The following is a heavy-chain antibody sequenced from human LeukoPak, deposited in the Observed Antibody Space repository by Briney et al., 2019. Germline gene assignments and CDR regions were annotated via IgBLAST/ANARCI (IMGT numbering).Heavy chain of an antibody. J-gene: IGHJ4*02. D-gene: IGHD1-26*01. CDR3: AKEGGSYALDY. Sequence: SVKVSCKASGGTFSSYAISWVRQAPGQGLEWMGGIIPIFGTANYAQKFQGRVTITADESTSTAYMELSSLRSGDTAVYYCAKEGGSYALDYWGQGTLVTVSS. V-gene: IGHV1-69*13. CDR2: IIPIFGTA. CDR1: GGTFSSYA.